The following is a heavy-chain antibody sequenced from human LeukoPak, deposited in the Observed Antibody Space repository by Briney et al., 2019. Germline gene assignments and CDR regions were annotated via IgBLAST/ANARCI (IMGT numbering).Heavy chain of an antibody. V-gene: IGHV1-69*04. Sequence: VASVKVSCTASGGTFSSYAISWVRQAPGQGLDWMGRIIPILGIANYAQKFQGRVTITADKSTSTAYMELSSLRSEDTAVYYCARGPGLPSQAPFDPWGQGTLVTVSS. CDR3: ARGPGLPSQAPFDP. J-gene: IGHJ5*02. CDR2: IIPILGIA. CDR1: GGTFSSYA. D-gene: IGHD2-15*01.